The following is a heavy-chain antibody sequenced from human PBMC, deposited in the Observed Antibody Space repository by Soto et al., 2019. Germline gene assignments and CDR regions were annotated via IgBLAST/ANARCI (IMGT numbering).Heavy chain of an antibody. CDR2: IYYSGST. CDR3: ARHGAIYSNSWYDFDY. Sequence: SETLSLTCTVPGGSISSSSYYWGWIRQPPGKGLEWIGSIYYSGSTYYNPSLKSRVTISVDTSKNQFSLKLSSVTAADTAVYYCARHGAIYSNSWYDFDYWGQGTLVTVSS. CDR1: GGSISSSSYY. D-gene: IGHD6-13*01. J-gene: IGHJ4*02. V-gene: IGHV4-39*01.